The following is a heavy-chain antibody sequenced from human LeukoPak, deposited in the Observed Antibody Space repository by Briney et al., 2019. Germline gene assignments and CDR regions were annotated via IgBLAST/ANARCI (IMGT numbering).Heavy chain of an antibody. D-gene: IGHD6-19*01. J-gene: IGHJ4*02. Sequence: GGSLRLSCAASGFTFSSYSMNWVRQAPGKGLEWVSAISGSGGSTYYADSVKGRFTISRDNSKNTLYLQMNSLRAEDTAVYYCAKEEYSSGWNFDYWGQGTLVTVSS. V-gene: IGHV3-23*01. CDR1: GFTFSSYS. CDR3: AKEEYSSGWNFDY. CDR2: ISGSGGST.